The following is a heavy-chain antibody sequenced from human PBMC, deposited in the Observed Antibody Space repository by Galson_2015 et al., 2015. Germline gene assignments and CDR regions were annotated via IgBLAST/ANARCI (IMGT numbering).Heavy chain of an antibody. J-gene: IGHJ5*02. Sequence: SVKVSCKASGGTFSSYAISWVRQAPGQGLEWMGGIIPIFGTANYAQKFQGRVTITADESTSTAYMELSSLRSEDTAVYYCANTPRLGYCSSTSCYTGRNWFDPWGQGTLVTVSS. CDR2: IIPIFGTA. CDR3: ANTPRLGYCSSTSCYTGRNWFDP. CDR1: GGTFSSYA. V-gene: IGHV1-69*13. D-gene: IGHD2-2*02.